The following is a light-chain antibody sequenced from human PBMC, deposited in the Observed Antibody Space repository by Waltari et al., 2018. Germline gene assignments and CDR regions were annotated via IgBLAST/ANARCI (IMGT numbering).Light chain of an antibody. Sequence: QSALTQPAPVSGSPGQSITISCPGTSSDGGGYDYVSWYQQHPGKAPKPLLYDVSNRPLEVSHRFSGSKSGNTASLTISGLQADDEAEYYCGSYTSSTTLAFGTGTKVTVL. J-gene: IGLJ1*01. V-gene: IGLV2-14*03. CDR3: GSYTSSTTLA. CDR2: DVS. CDR1: SSDGGGYDY.